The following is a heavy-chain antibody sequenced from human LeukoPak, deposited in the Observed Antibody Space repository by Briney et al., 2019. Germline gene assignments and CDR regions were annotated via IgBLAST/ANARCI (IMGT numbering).Heavy chain of an antibody. CDR2: ISSSSSYI. D-gene: IGHD3-10*01. CDR3: ARVSGSGVFDI. Sequence: GGSLRLSCAASGFTFSSYSMNWVRQAPGKGLEWVSSISSSSSYIYYADSMKGRFTISRDNAKNSLYLQMNSLRAEDTAVYYCARVSGSGVFDIWGQGTMVTVSS. CDR1: GFTFSSYS. V-gene: IGHV3-21*01. J-gene: IGHJ3*02.